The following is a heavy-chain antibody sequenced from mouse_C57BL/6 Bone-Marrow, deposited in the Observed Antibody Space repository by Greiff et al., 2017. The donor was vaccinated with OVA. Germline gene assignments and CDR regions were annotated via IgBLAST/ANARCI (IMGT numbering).Heavy chain of an antibody. CDR3: ARGEAAQATSWFAY. CDR1: GYTFTDYN. V-gene: IGHV1-18*01. J-gene: IGHJ3*01. CDR2: LNPNNGGT. Sequence: VQLKQSGPELVKPGASVKIPCKASGYTFTDYNMDWVNQSHGKSLEWIGDLNPNNGGTFYTQKFKGRVTLTVDKSSNTAYKELRSLTSEATAVYYCARGEAAQATSWFAYWGQGTLVTVSA. D-gene: IGHD3-2*02.